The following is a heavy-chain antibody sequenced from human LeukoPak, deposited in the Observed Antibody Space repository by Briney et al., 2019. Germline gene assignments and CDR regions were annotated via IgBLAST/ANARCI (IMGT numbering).Heavy chain of an antibody. V-gene: IGHV3-23*01. D-gene: IGHD1-14*01. CDR1: GFTFRSYA. CDR3: AKATGYLL. Sequence: GGALRLSSSAPGFTFRSYAMSWVRPAPGEGLEWVSTISNSGGTTYYADSVKGRFTISRDDSENTLYLQMNSLRAEDTAVYYCAKATGYLLWGQGTLVTVSS. CDR2: ISNSGGTT. J-gene: IGHJ4*02.